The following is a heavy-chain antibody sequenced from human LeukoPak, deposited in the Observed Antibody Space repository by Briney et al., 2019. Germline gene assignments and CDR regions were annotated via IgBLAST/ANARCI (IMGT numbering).Heavy chain of an antibody. J-gene: IGHJ5*02. V-gene: IGHV1-69*01. CDR3: ARDRGSSWPLSWFDP. D-gene: IGHD6-13*01. Sequence: GASVKVSCKASGGTFSSYAISWVRQAPGQGLEWMGGIIPIFGTANYAQKFQGRVTITADESTSTANMELSSLRSEDTAVYYCARDRGSSWPLSWFDPWGQGTLVTVSS. CDR2: IIPIFGTA. CDR1: GGTFSSYA.